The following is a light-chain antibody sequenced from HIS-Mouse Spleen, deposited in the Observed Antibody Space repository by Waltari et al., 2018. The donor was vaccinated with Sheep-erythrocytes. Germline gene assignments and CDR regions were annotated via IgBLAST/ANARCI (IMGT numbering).Light chain of an antibody. J-gene: IGLJ2*01. V-gene: IGLV3-21*02. CDR2: DDS. CDR3: QVWDSSSDHVV. Sequence: SYVLTQPPSVSVAPGQTARITCWGNNLGSKSLHWYQQKPGQAPVLVVYDDSDRPSGIPGRFSGSNSGNTATLTISRVEAGDEADYYCQVWDSSSDHVVFGGGTKLTVL. CDR1: NLGSKS.